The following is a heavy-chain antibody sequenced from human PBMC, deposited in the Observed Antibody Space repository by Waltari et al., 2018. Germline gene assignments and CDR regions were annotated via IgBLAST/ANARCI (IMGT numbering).Heavy chain of an antibody. V-gene: IGHV1-8*01. J-gene: IGHJ1*01. CDR2: MDPKNGNT. D-gene: IGHD4-17*01. CDR3: ARGTDYGDYDFQH. CDR1: GYTFTSYD. Sequence: QVQLVQSGADVKRPGASVMVSCKASGYTFTSYDIHWVRQATGQGLEWMGGMDPKNGNTAYAQKCQGRVTLTRDTSINTAYMDLSSLTSEDTGMYFCARGTDYGDYDFQHWGQGTLVTVSS.